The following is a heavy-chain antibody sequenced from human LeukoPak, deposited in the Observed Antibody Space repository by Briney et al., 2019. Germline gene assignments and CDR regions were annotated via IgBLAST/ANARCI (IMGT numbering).Heavy chain of an antibody. CDR3: ARERAAAANYYYYGMDV. D-gene: IGHD6-13*01. Sequence: ASVTVSCPASGGTFSNYAISWVRQAPGQGLEWMGIINPSGGSTSYAQKFQGRVTMTRDTSTSTVYMELSSLRSEDTAVYYCARERAAAANYYYYGMDVWGQGTTVTVSS. CDR2: INPSGGST. J-gene: IGHJ6*02. CDR1: GGTFSNYA. V-gene: IGHV1-46*01.